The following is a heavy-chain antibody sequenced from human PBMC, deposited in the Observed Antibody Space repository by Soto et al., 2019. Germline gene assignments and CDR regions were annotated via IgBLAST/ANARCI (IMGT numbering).Heavy chain of an antibody. CDR1: GYTFIDYY. CDR2: INPSNGGT. J-gene: IGHJ4*02. Sequence: QVQLVQSGAEVKKPGASVKVSCKASGYTFIDYYIHWVRQAPGQGLEWMGGINPSNGGTKFAQKFQGRVTMTRDTSIGTAYMELITLQSDDTAVYYCARDGGSHYYDSRGCIVYWGQGALVTVSS. D-gene: IGHD3-22*01. V-gene: IGHV1-2*02. CDR3: ARDGGSHYYDSRGCIVY.